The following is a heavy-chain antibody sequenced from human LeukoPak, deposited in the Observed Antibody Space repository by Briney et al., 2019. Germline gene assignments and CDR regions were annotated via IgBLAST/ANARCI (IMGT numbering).Heavy chain of an antibody. CDR1: GGTVSSQA. CDR3: TRENVL. V-gene: IGHV1-69*04. Sequence: SVKVSCKASGGTVSSQAITWVRQAPGQGLEWMGRIIPIMGIANYARKFQGRVSITADKSTSTAYMEVSSLRSEDTAVYYCTRENVLWGQGTMVIVSS. CDR2: IIPIMGIA. D-gene: IGHD1-1*01. J-gene: IGHJ3*01.